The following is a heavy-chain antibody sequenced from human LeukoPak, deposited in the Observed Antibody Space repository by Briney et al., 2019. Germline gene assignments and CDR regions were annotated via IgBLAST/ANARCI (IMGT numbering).Heavy chain of an antibody. CDR1: GYTFTGYY. V-gene: IGHV1-2*02. Sequence: ASVKVSCKASGYTFTGYYMHWVRQAPGQGLEWMGWINSNSGGTNYAQKFQGRVTMTRDTSISTAYMELSSLRSEDTAVYYCARSSIIAAAGPYYFDYWGQGTLVTVSS. CDR2: INSNSGGT. J-gene: IGHJ4*02. D-gene: IGHD6-13*01. CDR3: ARSSIIAAAGPYYFDY.